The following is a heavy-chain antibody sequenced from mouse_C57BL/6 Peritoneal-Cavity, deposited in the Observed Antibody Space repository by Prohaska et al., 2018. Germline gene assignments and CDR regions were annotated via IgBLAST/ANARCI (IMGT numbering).Heavy chain of an antibody. D-gene: IGHD1-1*01. V-gene: IGHV1-15*01. CDR1: GYTFTDYE. CDR2: IDPETGGT. Sequence: QVQLQQSGAELVRPGASVTLSCKASGYTFTDYEMHWVKQTPVHGLEWIGAIDPETGGTAYNQKFKGKAILTADTADSTAYLELRSLRSEDSDVDYCTNYYGSSYAMDYWGQGTSVTVSS. J-gene: IGHJ4*01. CDR3: TNYYGSSYAMDY.